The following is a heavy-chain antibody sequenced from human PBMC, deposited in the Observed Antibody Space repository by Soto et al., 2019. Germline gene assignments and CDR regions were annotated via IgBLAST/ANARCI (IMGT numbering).Heavy chain of an antibody. CDR1: GGAFSGYD. CDR3: ALWIAARRGSLVNWFDP. Sequence: QVQLQQWGAGLLKPSETLSLTCAVYGGAFSGYDWSWIRQPPGTGLEWIGEINHSGSTNYNPSLKSRVTISVETSKNQFSLKMSSVTAADTAVYYCALWIAARRGSLVNWFDPWGQGTLVTVSS. J-gene: IGHJ5*02. CDR2: INHSGST. V-gene: IGHV4-34*01. D-gene: IGHD6-6*01.